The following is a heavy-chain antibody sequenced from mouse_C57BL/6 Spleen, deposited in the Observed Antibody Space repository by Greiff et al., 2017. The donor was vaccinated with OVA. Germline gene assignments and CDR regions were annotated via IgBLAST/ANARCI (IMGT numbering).Heavy chain of an antibody. J-gene: IGHJ1*03. V-gene: IGHV1-55*01. CDR1: GYTFTSYW. CDR2: IYPGSGST. CDR3: ARRGVLRSVFDV. Sequence: QVQLQQSGAELVKPGASVKMSCKASGYTFTSYWITWVKQRPGQGLEWIGDIYPGSGSTNYNEKFKSKATLTVDTSSSTAYMQLSSLTSEDSAVYYCARRGVLRSVFDVWGTGTTVTVSS. D-gene: IGHD1-1*01.